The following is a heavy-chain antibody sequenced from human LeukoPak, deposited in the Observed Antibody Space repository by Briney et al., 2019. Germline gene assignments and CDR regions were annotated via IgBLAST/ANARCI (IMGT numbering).Heavy chain of an antibody. CDR3: ARAAIRHLSKTVVTAILGY. J-gene: IGHJ4*02. CDR2: IYHGGST. V-gene: IGHV4-30-2*01. Sequence: PSQTLSLTCAVSGGSISSGGYSWSWIRQPPGKGLEWIGYIYHGGSTYYNPSLKSRVTISVDRSKNQFSLKLSSVTAADTAVYYCARAAIRHLSKTVVTAILGYWGQGTLVTVSS. D-gene: IGHD2-21*02. CDR1: GGSISSGGYS.